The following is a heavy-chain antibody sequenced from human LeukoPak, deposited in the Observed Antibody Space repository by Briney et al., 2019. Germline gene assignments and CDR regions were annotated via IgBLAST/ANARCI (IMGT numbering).Heavy chain of an antibody. J-gene: IGHJ4*02. D-gene: IGHD6-19*01. Sequence: SVKVSCKASGGTFSSYAISWVPQAPGQGLEWMGGIIPIFGTANYAQKFQGRVTITADESTSTAYMELSSLRSEDTAVYYCARDLLDSSGWLLWGQGTLVTVSS. V-gene: IGHV1-69*13. CDR1: GGTFSSYA. CDR3: ARDLLDSSGWLL. CDR2: IIPIFGTA.